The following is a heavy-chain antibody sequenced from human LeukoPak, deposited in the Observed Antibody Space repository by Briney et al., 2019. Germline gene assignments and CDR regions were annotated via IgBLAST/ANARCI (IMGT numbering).Heavy chain of an antibody. CDR2: ISYDGSNK. D-gene: IGHD3-22*01. Sequence: GRSLRLSCAASGFTFSSYAMHWVRQAPGKGLEWVAVISYDGSNKYYADSVKGRFTISRDNSKNTLYLQMNSLRAEDTAVYYCARQTYDSSGPHFDYWGQGTLVTVSS. CDR1: GFTFSSYA. J-gene: IGHJ4*02. CDR3: ARQTYDSSGPHFDY. V-gene: IGHV3-30-3*01.